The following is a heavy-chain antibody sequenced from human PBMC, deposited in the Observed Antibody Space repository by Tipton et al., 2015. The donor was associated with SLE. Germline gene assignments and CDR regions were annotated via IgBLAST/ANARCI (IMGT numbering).Heavy chain of an antibody. V-gene: IGHV3-7*01. CDR1: GFTFSGYW. CDR2: IKQDGSEK. J-gene: IGHJ4*02. CDR3: ARHSVFDSLFDF. Sequence: SLRLSCAASGFTFSGYWMTWVRQAPGKGLEWVANIKQDGSEKYYVESVKGRFTISRDNAKTSLYLQMNSLRADDTGVYYWARHSVFDSLFDFWGQGTLVTVSS. D-gene: IGHD5/OR15-5a*01.